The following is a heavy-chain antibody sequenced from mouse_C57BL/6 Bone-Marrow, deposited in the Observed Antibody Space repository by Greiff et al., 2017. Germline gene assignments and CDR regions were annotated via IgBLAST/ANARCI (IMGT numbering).Heavy chain of an antibody. D-gene: IGHD2-3*01. V-gene: IGHV1-54*01. CDR3: AREDDGYYWFAY. CDR2: INPGSGGT. Sequence: QVQLQQSGAELVRPGTSVKVSCKASGYAFTNYLIEWVKQRPGQGLEWIGVINPGSGGTNYNEKFKGKATLTADKASSTAYMQLSSLTSEDSAVYFCAREDDGYYWFAYWGQGTLVTVSA. J-gene: IGHJ3*01. CDR1: GYAFTNYL.